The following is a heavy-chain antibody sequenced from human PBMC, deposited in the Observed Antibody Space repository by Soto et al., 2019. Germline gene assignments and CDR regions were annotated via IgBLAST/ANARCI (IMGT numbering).Heavy chain of an antibody. V-gene: IGHV1-18*01. CDR2: ISAYNGNT. D-gene: IGHD3-10*01. Sequence: QVQLVQSGAEVKKPGASVKVSCKASGYTFTSYGISWVRQAPGQGLEWMGWISAYNGNTNYAQKLQGRVTMTTDTPTSTAYMELRSLRSDDTAVYYCASEASVPAGYYYYGMDVWGQGTTVTVSS. CDR3: ASEASVPAGYYYYGMDV. CDR1: GYTFTSYG. J-gene: IGHJ6*02.